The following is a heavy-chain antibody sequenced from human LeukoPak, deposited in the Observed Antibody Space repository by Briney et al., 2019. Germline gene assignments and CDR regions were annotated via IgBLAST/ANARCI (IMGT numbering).Heavy chain of an antibody. CDR2: IYYSGST. CDR1: GGSISSYY. CDR3: ARHGRATAQDNYYYYGMDV. J-gene: IGHJ6*02. Sequence: SETLSLTCTVSGGSISSYYWSWIRQPPGKGLEWIGYIYYSGSTNYNPSLKSRVTISVDTSKNQFSLKLSSVTAADTAVYYCARHGRATAQDNYYYYGMDVWGQGTTVTVSS. D-gene: IGHD2-15*01. V-gene: IGHV4-59*08.